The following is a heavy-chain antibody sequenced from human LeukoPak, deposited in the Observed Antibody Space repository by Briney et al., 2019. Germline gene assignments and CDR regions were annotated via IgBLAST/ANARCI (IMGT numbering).Heavy chain of an antibody. CDR3: ARGLHLIDY. CDR2: ISSSGSTI. Sequence: GGSLRLSCAASGFTFSSYEMNWVRQAPGKGLEWVSYISSSGSTIHYADSVKGRFTISRDNAKNSLYLQMNSLRAEDTAVYYCARGLHLIDYWGQGTLVTVSS. D-gene: IGHD4-11*01. CDR1: GFTFSSYE. J-gene: IGHJ4*02. V-gene: IGHV3-48*03.